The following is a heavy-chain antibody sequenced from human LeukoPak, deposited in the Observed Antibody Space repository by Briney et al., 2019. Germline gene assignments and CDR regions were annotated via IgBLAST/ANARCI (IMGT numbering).Heavy chain of an antibody. V-gene: IGHV4-59*01. J-gene: IGHJ4*02. Sequence: SETLSLTCTVSGGSIRSDYWSWVRQPPGKGLEWIGYIHYSGSTNYNASLKSRVTMSVDMSKNQFSLKLTSVTAADAAVYYCARLGRKTSVVPPDFDCWGQGTLVTVSS. CDR1: GGSIRSDY. CDR2: IHYSGST. D-gene: IGHD4-23*01. CDR3: ARLGRKTSVVPPDFDC.